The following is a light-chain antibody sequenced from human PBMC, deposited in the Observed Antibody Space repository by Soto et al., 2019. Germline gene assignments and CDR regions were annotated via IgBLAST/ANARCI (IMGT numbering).Light chain of an antibody. CDR3: QPYGSGHRMYT. CDR1: QSVSSSS. J-gene: IGKJ2*01. V-gene: IGKV3-20*01. Sequence: IVVTQSPGTLSLSPGERATLSCRASQSVSSSSLAWYQQQPCQAPRLLIYGASSRSTGIPDRLSGSGSGTEFTLPISSLESEDFSVSYWQPYGSGHRMYTFGPGTKLEIK. CDR2: GAS.